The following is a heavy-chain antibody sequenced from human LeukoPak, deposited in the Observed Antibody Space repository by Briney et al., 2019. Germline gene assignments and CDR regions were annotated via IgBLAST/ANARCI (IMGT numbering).Heavy chain of an antibody. V-gene: IGHV5-51*01. J-gene: IGHJ4*02. D-gene: IGHD3-10*01. CDR1: GYSFTSYW. Sequence: GESLKISRKGSGYSFTSYWIGWVRQMPGKGLEWMGIIYPTDSDTRYSPSFQGQVTISADKSISTAYLQWSSLKASDTAMYYCARNYYYGSGSYYNEGDYRGQGTLVTVSS. CDR2: IYPTDSDT. CDR3: ARNYYYGSGSYYNEGDY.